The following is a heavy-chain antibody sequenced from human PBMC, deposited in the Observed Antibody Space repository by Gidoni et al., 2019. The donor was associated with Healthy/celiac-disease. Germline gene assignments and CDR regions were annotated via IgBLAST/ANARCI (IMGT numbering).Heavy chain of an antibody. CDR2: IKQDGSEK. Sequence: EVQLVESGGGLVQPGGSLRRSCAASGFTCSSYWMSWVRQAPGQGLEWVANIKQDGSEKYYVDSVKGRFTISRDNAKNSLYLQMNSLRAEDTAVYYCARDSYLPDSGSYYDYWGQGTLVTVSS. V-gene: IGHV3-7*01. CDR3: ARDSYLPDSGSYYDY. J-gene: IGHJ4*02. CDR1: GFTCSSYW. D-gene: IGHD1-26*01.